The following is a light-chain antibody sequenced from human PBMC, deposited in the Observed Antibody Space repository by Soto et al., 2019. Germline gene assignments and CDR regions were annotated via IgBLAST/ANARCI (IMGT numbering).Light chain of an antibody. Sequence: QSVLTQPPSVSGAPGQRVTISCTGSSSNIGAGYDVHWYQQLPGTAPKLLIYGNSNRPSGVPDRFSGSKSGTSASLAITGLHAEDEADPYCPSYASSRGAVVFGGGTKLPVL. V-gene: IGLV1-40*01. CDR3: PSYASSRGAVV. J-gene: IGLJ2*01. CDR2: GNS. CDR1: SSNIGAGYD.